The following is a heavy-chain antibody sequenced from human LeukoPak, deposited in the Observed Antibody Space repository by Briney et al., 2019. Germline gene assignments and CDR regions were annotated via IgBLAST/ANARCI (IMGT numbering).Heavy chain of an antibody. Sequence: SETLSLTCTVSGGSISGYYWSWIRQPPGKGLEWIGYVFYSGSTNYNPSLKSQVTISVDTSKNQFSLKLSSVTAADTAVYYCARHSDHGDLFDYWGQGTLVTVS. D-gene: IGHD4-17*01. CDR1: GGSISGYY. CDR2: VFYSGST. V-gene: IGHV4-59*08. J-gene: IGHJ4*02. CDR3: ARHSDHGDLFDY.